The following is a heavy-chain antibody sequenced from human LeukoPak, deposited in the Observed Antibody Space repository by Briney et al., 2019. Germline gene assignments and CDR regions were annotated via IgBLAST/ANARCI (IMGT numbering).Heavy chain of an antibody. D-gene: IGHD5-24*01. Sequence: SETLSHTCAVYGGSFSGYYWSWIRQPPGKGLESIGDIKHSGSTNYNTSLKSRVTISVDTSKNQFSLKLSSVTAADTAVYYCARAEMATIVYWGQGTLVTVSS. CDR1: GGSFSGYY. CDR2: IKHSGST. CDR3: ARAEMATIVY. V-gene: IGHV4-34*01. J-gene: IGHJ4*02.